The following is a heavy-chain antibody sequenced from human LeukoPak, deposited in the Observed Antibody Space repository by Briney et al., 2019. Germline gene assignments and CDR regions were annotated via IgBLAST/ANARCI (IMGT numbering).Heavy chain of an antibody. Sequence: AASVKVSCKASGYTFSSFGISWVRQAPGQGLEWLGWISAYNGYTHFAQKFQGRVSMTTDTSTRTAYMELRSLRSDDTAVYYCARVDVLALRAYSYYYMDVWGTGTTVTVSS. V-gene: IGHV1-18*01. CDR1: GYTFSSFG. CDR2: ISAYNGYT. J-gene: IGHJ6*03. CDR3: ARVDVLALRAYSYYYMDV. D-gene: IGHD2-21*01.